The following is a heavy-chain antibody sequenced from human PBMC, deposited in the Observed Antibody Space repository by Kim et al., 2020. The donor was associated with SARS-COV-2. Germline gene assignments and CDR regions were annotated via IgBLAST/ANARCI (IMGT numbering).Heavy chain of an antibody. V-gene: IGHV4-31*03. CDR2: IYYSGST. D-gene: IGHD2-2*01. J-gene: IGHJ5*02. CDR3: ARAEGYCSSTSCYGLGYNWFDT. Sequence: SETLSLTCTVSGGSISSGGYYWSWIRQHPGKGLEWIGYIYYSGSTYYNPSLKSRVTISVDTSKNQFSLKLSSVTAADTAVYYCARAEGYCSSTSCYGLGYNWFDTWGQGTLVTVSS. CDR1: GGSISSGGYY.